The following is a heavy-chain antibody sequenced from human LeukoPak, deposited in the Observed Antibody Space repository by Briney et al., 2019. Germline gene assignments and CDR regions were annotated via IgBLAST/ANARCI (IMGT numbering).Heavy chain of an antibody. CDR2: VNESGNT. D-gene: IGHD2-2*01. CDR3: ARGGVVPAAIIY. J-gene: IGHJ4*02. Sequence: SETLSPTCAVYGGSFSGYYWSWIRQSPGKGLEWIGDVNESGNTNYNAPLESRVTISVDTSKNQFSLKLSSVTAADTAVYYCARGGVVPAAIIYWGQGTLVTVSS. V-gene: IGHV4-34*01. CDR1: GGSFSGYY.